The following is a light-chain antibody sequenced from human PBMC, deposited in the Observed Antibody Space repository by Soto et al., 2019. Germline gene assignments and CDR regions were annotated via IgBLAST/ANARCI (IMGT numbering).Light chain of an antibody. CDR1: QSVSSN. CDR2: GAS. CDR3: QHYNNWPRT. J-gene: IGKJ1*01. V-gene: IGKV3-15*01. Sequence: EIVMTQSPATLSVSPGERATLSCRASQSVSSNLAWYQQKPGQAPRLLIYGASTRATGIPARFSGSGSGTDFTLPISSLQSEDFAVYYCQHYNNWPRTFGQGPNVDIK.